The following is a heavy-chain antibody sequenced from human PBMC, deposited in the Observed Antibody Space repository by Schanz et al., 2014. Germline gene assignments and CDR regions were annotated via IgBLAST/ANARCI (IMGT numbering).Heavy chain of an antibody. J-gene: IGHJ6*02. D-gene: IGHD4-4*01. V-gene: IGHV1-46*01. CDR2: IHSTGGTT. Sequence: QVQLVQSATEVKKPGASVKVSCKASGDTFRSYTINWVRQAPGQGLEWMGIIHSTGGTTSHAQKFQGRVTMTRDTSTSTVYMELSSLRSEDTAVHYCASALTTWGGMDVWGQGTTVTVSS. CDR1: GDTFRSYT. CDR3: ASALTTWGGMDV.